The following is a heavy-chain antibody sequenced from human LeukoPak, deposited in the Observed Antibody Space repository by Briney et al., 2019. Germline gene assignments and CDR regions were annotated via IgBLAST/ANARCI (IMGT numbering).Heavy chain of an antibody. CDR3: AKGMWSSGWYYFDY. CDR1: GFTFSSYW. D-gene: IGHD6-19*01. V-gene: IGHV3-30*18. J-gene: IGHJ4*02. CDR2: ISYDGSNK. Sequence: PGGSLRLSCAASGFTFSSYWMHWVRQAPGKGLEWVAVISYDGSNKYYADSVKGRFTISRDNSKNTLYLQMNSLRAEDTAVYYCAKGMWSSGWYYFDYWGQGTLVTVSS.